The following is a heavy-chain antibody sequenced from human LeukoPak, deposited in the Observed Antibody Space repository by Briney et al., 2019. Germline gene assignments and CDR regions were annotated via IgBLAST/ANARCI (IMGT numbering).Heavy chain of an antibody. CDR1: GFTFSNYA. V-gene: IGHV3-23*01. D-gene: IGHD2-2*01. J-gene: IGHJ4*02. Sequence: GGSLRLSCAASGFTFSNYAMSWVRQAPGKGLEWVSGINTSGGTTYYADSVKGRFTISRDNSKNTLYLQMNSLRAEDTAVYYCAKKYAGSLYSDYWGPRTLVTVSS. CDR2: INTSGGTT. CDR3: AKKYAGSLYSDY.